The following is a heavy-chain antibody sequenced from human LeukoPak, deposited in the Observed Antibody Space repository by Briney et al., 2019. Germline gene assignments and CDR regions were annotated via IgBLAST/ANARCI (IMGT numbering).Heavy chain of an antibody. CDR3: ARYVWGSYPTFEDY. V-gene: IGHV4-34*01. J-gene: IGHJ4*02. Sequence: PSETLSLTCAVYGGSFSGYYWNWIRQPPGKGLEWIGEINHSGSTTYNPSLKSRVTISLDTSKNQFSLKLSSVTAADTAVYYCARYVWGSYPTFEDYWGQGTLVTVSS. CDR1: GGSFSGYY. CDR2: INHSGST. D-gene: IGHD3-16*02.